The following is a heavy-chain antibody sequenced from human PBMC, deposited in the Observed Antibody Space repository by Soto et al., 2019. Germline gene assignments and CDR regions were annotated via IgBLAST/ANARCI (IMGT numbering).Heavy chain of an antibody. Sequence: PGESLKISCKGSGYSFTSYWIGWVRQMPGKGLEWMGIIYPGDSDTRYCPSFQGQVTISADKSISTAYLQWSSLKASDTAMYYCAREVATSGYDSVYGMDVWGQGTTVTVSS. CDR3: AREVATSGYDSVYGMDV. V-gene: IGHV5-51*01. J-gene: IGHJ6*02. CDR1: GYSFTSYW. CDR2: IYPGDSDT. D-gene: IGHD5-12*01.